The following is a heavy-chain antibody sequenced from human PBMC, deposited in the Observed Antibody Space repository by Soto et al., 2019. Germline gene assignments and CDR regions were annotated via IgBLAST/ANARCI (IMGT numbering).Heavy chain of an antibody. V-gene: IGHV4-34*01. CDR2: FSDSGST. CDR3: ARGNFYYGLDV. J-gene: IGHJ6*02. CDR1: GGSFSGNY. Sequence: SETLSLTCAVYGGSFSGNYWSWIRQPPGKGLEWIGEFSDSGSTNYNPSLKSRVTISEDMSKSQFSLKLSSVTAADTAVYYCARGNFYYGLDVWGQGTTVTVSS.